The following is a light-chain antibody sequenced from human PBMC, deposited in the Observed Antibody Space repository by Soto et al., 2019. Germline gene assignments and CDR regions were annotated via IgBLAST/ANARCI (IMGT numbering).Light chain of an antibody. J-gene: IGKJ5*01. CDR2: AAS. CDR1: ESIARH. CDR3: QQTYSTLSIT. V-gene: IGKV1-39*01. Sequence: DIPMTQSPSSLSASVGDRVTITCRASESIARHLNWYQQKPGKAPKLLIYAASSLQNGVPSRFRGGGSGTDFTLTISNLQPEDFETYYCQQTYSTLSITFGQGKRLEI.